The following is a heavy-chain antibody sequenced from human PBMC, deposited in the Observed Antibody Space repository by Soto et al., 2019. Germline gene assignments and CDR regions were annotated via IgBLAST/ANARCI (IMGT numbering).Heavy chain of an antibody. V-gene: IGHV4-31*03. J-gene: IGHJ4*02. CDR1: GGSISSVGYY. CDR3: ARESHRGSFDX. CDR2: IYYSGSK. D-gene: IGHD1-26*01. Sequence: PSETLSLTCTVSGGSISSVGYYWSWIRQHPGKGLELIGYIYYSGSKYYNPSLKSRVTISVDTSKNQFSLKLSSVTAADTAVYYCARESHRGSFDXWGQGTLVTVSX.